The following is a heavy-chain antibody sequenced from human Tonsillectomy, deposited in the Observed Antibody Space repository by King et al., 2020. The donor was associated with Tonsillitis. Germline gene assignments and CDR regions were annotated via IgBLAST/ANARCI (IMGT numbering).Heavy chain of an antibody. Sequence: VQLVESGGGLVQAGGSLRLSCAVSGFTFGDFWMSWVRQAPGKGLEWVANINHDGTEKNYVDSVKGRFPNSRDTAENSLSLQMNSLTVEDTAVFYCVMDRHWDLGSFDFWGQGTLVTVS. CDR2: INHDGTEK. D-gene: IGHD3-10*01. CDR1: GFTFGDFW. CDR3: VMDRHWDLGSFDF. J-gene: IGHJ4*02. V-gene: IGHV3-7*04.